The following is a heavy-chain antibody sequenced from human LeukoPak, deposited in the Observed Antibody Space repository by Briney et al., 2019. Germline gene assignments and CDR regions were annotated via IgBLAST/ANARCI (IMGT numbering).Heavy chain of an antibody. CDR3: AMGLGYCSGGSCYYNWFDP. V-gene: IGHV1-69*13. CDR2: IIPIFGTA. J-gene: IGHJ5*02. Sequence: SVKASCKASGGTFSSYAISWVRQAPGQGLEWMGGIIPIFGTANYAQKFQGRVTITADESTSTAYMELSSLRSEDTAVYYCAMGLGYCSGGSCYYNWFDPWGQGTLVTVSS. CDR1: GGTFSSYA. D-gene: IGHD2-15*01.